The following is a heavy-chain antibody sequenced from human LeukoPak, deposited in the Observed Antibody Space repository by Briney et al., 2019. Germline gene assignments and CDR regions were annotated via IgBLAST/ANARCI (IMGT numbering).Heavy chain of an antibody. CDR1: GFTFSSYA. D-gene: IGHD2-15*01. Sequence: PGGSLRLSCAASGFTFSSYAMSWVRQAPGKGLEWVAVISYDESDKYYADSVKGRFTISRDNSKNTLYLQMNSLRPEDTAVYYCAKGVVAATNAAYYGMDVWGRGTTVTVSS. J-gene: IGHJ6*02. CDR3: AKGVVAATNAAYYGMDV. CDR2: ISYDESDK. V-gene: IGHV3-30*18.